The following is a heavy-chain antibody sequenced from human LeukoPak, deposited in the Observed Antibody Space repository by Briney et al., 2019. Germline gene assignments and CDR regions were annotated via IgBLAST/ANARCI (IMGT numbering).Heavy chain of an antibody. Sequence: ASVKVSCKASGYTLTGYYMHWVRQAPGQGLEWMGWINPNSGGTNYAQKFQGRVTMTRDTSISTAYMELSRLRSDDTAVYYCARNSSSSACMDYWGQGTLVTVSS. J-gene: IGHJ4*02. CDR1: GYTLTGYY. V-gene: IGHV1-2*02. D-gene: IGHD6-6*01. CDR2: INPNSGGT. CDR3: ARNSSSSACMDY.